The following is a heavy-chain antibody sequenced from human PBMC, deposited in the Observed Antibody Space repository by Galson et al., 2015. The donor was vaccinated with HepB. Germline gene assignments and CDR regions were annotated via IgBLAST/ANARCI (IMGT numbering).Heavy chain of an antibody. V-gene: IGHV1-18*01. J-gene: IGHJ1*01. CDR1: GYTFTSYG. Sequence: SVKVSCKASGYTFTSYGISWVRQAPGQGLEWMGWISAYNGNTNYAQKLQGRVTMTTDTSTSTAYMELRSLRSDDTAVYYCARDQWDIVVVPAAIGVGFQHWGQGTLVTVSS. CDR3: ARDQWDIVVVPAAIGVGFQH. CDR2: ISAYNGNT. D-gene: IGHD2-2*02.